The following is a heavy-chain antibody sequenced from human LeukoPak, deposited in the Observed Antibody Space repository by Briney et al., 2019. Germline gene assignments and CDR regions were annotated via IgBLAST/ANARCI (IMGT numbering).Heavy chain of an antibody. J-gene: IGHJ6*02. CDR2: ISSSGSSM. Sequence: PGGSLRLSCTASGFKFNDYHMTWIRQAPGKGLEWVSYISSSGSSMYYADSVKGRFTISRDNAKNSLYLQMNSPRAEDTAVYYCVRDLNWNDDYHYYYGMDVWGQGTTVTVSS. CDR3: VRDLNWNDDYHYYYGMDV. CDR1: GFKFNDYH. V-gene: IGHV3-11*01. D-gene: IGHD1-20*01.